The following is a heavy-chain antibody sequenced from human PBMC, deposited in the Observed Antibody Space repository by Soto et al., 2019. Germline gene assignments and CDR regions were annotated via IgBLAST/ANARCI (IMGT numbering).Heavy chain of an antibody. J-gene: IGHJ4*02. CDR2: SYHSGAT. V-gene: IGHV4-4*02. CDR3: ARHLGVTAARGLDS. CDR1: GGSINTNW. Sequence: QVQLQESGPGLVKPSGTLSLTCDVSGGSINTNWWSWVRQPPGKGLEWIGESYHSGATNYNPSLRKRVTIVVDNSNTLFSLNLNSVAAADTAVYFCARHLGVTAARGLDSWGRGILVTVSS. D-gene: IGHD2-21*02.